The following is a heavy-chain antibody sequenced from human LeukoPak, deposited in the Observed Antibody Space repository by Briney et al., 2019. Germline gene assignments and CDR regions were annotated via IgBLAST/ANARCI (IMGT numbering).Heavy chain of an antibody. CDR3: ARDQRDSSGWYSYIQYYYYGMDV. Sequence: ASVKVSCKASGYTFTSYGISWVRQAPGQGLEWMGWISAYNGNTNYAQKLQGRVTMTTDTSTSTAYMELRSLRSDDTAVYYCARDQRDSSGWYSYIQYYYYGMDVWGQGTTVTVSS. CDR1: GYTFTSYG. J-gene: IGHJ6*02. V-gene: IGHV1-18*01. D-gene: IGHD6-19*01. CDR2: ISAYNGNT.